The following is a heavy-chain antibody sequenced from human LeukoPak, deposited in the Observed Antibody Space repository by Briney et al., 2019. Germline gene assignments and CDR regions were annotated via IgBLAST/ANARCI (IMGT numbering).Heavy chain of an antibody. CDR2: ISYDGSNK. Sequence: GGSLRLSCAASRFTFSSYGMHWVRQAPGKGLEWVAVISYDGSNKYYADSVKGRFTISRDNSKNTLYLQMNSLRAEDTAVYYCAKGLNYYYGMDVWGQGTTVTVSS. V-gene: IGHV3-30*18. D-gene: IGHD3-16*01. J-gene: IGHJ6*02. CDR1: RFTFSSYG. CDR3: AKGLNYYYGMDV.